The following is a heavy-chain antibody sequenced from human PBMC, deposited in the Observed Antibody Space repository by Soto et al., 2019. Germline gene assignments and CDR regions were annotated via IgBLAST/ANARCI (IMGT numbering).Heavy chain of an antibody. CDR3: ARSGHYDYIWGSYDNPDDAFDI. CDR2: IHYSGST. Sequence: PSETLSLTCTVSGGSISSDYYHWTWIRQSPGKGLEWIGYIHYSGSTNYNPSLKSRVTISVDTSKNQFSLKLSSVTAADTAVYYCARSGHYDYIWGSYDNPDDAFDIWGQGTMVTVSS. V-gene: IGHV4-61*01. J-gene: IGHJ3*02. D-gene: IGHD3-16*01. CDR1: GGSISSDYYH.